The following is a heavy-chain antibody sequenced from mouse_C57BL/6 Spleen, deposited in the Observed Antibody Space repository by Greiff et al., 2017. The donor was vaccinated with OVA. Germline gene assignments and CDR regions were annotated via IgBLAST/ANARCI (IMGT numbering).Heavy chain of an antibody. V-gene: IGHV1-81*01. Sequence: QVQLQQSGAELARPGASVKLSCKASGYTFTSYGISWVKQRTGQGLEWIGEIYPRSGNTYYNEKFKGKATLTADKSSSTAYMELLSLTSEDSAVYFCARGGANAMDYWGQGTSVTVSS. J-gene: IGHJ4*01. CDR3: ARGGANAMDY. CDR1: GYTFTSYG. CDR2: IYPRSGNT.